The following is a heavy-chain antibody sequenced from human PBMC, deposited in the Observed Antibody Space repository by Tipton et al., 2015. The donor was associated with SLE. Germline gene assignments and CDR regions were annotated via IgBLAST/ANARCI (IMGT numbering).Heavy chain of an antibody. J-gene: IGHJ4*02. V-gene: IGHV3-9*01. D-gene: IGHD3-16*01. CDR2: ITWNSNTV. CDR3: ARDARGGSNRYDYLDY. Sequence: SLRLSCVVSGFIFDDYALHWVRQAPGKGLEWVSGITWNSNTVAYADSVKGRFTISRDSAKNSLYLQMNSLRAEDTAVYYCARDARGGSNRYDYLDYWGWGILVTVSS. CDR1: GFIFDDYA.